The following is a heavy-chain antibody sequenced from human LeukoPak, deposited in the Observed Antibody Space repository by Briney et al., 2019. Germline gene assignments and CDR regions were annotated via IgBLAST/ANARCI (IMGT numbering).Heavy chain of an antibody. CDR1: GGSISSSSYY. J-gene: IGHJ6*02. CDR3: ASLYCGGDCAAYYYYGMDV. Sequence: SETLSLTCTVPGGSISSSSYYWGWIRQPPGKGLEWIGSIYYSGSTYYNPSLKSRVTISVDTSKNQFSLKLSSVAAADTAVYYCASLYCGGDCAAYYYYGMDVWGQGTTVTVSS. D-gene: IGHD2-21*02. V-gene: IGHV4-39*01. CDR2: IYYSGST.